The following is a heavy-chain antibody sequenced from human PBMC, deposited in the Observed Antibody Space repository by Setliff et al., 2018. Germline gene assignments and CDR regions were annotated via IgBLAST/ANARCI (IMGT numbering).Heavy chain of an antibody. CDR1: GDSISSRRNY. Sequence: SETLSLTCTVSGDSISSRRNYWGWFRQPAGKELEWIGRLYTSGDTNYNPSLKSRVSMSLDTSKNQFSLKLSSVTAADTAVYYCASRNSDGGPEYFQHWGQGALVTVSS. J-gene: IGHJ1*01. CDR3: ASRNSDGGPEYFQH. D-gene: IGHD1-26*01. V-gene: IGHV4-61*02. CDR2: LYTSGDT.